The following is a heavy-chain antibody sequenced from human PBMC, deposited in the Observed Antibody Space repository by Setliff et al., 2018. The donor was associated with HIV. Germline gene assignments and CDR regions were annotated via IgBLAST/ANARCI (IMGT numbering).Heavy chain of an antibody. V-gene: IGHV1-18*01. Sequence: ASVKVSCKASGYSFTTYAISWVRQAPGQGLEWMGWISAYNGNTLYAQKFQGRVTMTTDTSTSTAYMDLRSLRSDDTAVYYCANCSEMLGTPATSSGYYCGWFDPWGQGTLVTVSS. CDR1: GYSFTTYA. D-gene: IGHD3-22*01. CDR3: ANCSEMLGTPATSSGYYCGWFDP. J-gene: IGHJ5*02. CDR2: ISAYNGNT.